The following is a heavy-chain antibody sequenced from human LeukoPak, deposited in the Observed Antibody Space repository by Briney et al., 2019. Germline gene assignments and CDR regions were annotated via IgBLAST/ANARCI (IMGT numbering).Heavy chain of an antibody. Sequence: SETLSLTCTVSGGSISSYYWSWIRQPPGKGLEWIGYIYYSGRTNYNPSPKSRVTISVHTSKNQSALKLSSVTAADTAVYYGAGQYGDYPNWFDPWGQGTLVTVSS. CDR2: IYYSGRT. CDR3: AGQYGDYPNWFDP. CDR1: GGSISSYY. J-gene: IGHJ5*02. V-gene: IGHV4-59*08. D-gene: IGHD4-17*01.